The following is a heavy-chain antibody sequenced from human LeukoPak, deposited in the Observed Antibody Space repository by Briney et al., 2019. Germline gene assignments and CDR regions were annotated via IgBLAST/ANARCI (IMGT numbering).Heavy chain of an antibody. V-gene: IGHV4-59*12. D-gene: IGHD6-19*01. CDR1: GGSISSYY. CDR2: IYYSGST. Sequence: SETLSLTCTVSGGSISSYYWSWIRQPPGKGLEWIGYIYYSGSTNYNPSLKSRVTISVDTSKNQFSLKLSSVTAADTAVYYCARDKSSSGWAGYYYYYYMDVWGKGTTVTISS. CDR3: ARDKSSSGWAGYYYYYYMDV. J-gene: IGHJ6*03.